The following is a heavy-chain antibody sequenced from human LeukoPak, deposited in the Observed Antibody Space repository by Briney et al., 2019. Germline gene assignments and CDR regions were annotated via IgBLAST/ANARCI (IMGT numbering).Heavy chain of an antibody. Sequence: PGGSLRLSCAASGFTFSSYSMNWVRQAPGKGLEWVSSISSSSSYIYYADSVKGRFTISRDNAKNSLYLQMNSLRAEDTAVYYCARGIYSGYDAPDHWGQGTLVTVSS. CDR1: GFTFSSYS. J-gene: IGHJ4*02. V-gene: IGHV3-21*01. D-gene: IGHD5-12*01. CDR3: ARGIYSGYDAPDH. CDR2: ISSSSSYI.